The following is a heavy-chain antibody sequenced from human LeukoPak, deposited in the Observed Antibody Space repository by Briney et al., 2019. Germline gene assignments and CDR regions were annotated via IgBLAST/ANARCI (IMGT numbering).Heavy chain of an antibody. CDR2: IYYSGST. J-gene: IGHJ4*02. Sequence: SETLSLTCTVSGGSISSSSYYWGWLRQPPGKGLEWIGSIYYSGSTYYNPSLKSRVTISVDTSKNQFSLKLSSVTAADTAAYYCAKPTPYYYDSSGYSYYFYYWGQGTLVTVSS. D-gene: IGHD3-22*01. CDR1: GGSISSSSYY. V-gene: IGHV4-39*01. CDR3: AKPTPYYYDSSGYSYYFYY.